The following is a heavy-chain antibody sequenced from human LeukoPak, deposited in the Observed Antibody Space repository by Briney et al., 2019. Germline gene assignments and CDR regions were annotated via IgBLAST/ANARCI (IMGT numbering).Heavy chain of an antibody. D-gene: IGHD6-25*01. CDR1: GFTFSSHW. V-gene: IGHV3-7*01. Sequence: GGSLRLSCSASGFTFSSHWMSWVRQAPGKGLEWVANIKRDGSEKNYVDSVKGRFTISRDNAKSSLYLQMNSLRVEDTAVYYHLRDPSAGSESWGQGTLVTVSS. CDR3: LRDPSAGSES. CDR2: IKRDGSEK. J-gene: IGHJ4*02.